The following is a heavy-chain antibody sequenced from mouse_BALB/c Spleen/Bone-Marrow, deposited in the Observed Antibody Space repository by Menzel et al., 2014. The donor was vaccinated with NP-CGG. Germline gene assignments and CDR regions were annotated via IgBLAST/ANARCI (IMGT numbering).Heavy chain of an antibody. CDR2: IYPFSGSS. Sequence: LQESGSELVRPGTSVKLSCKASGYTFTSYWMHWVKQRPGQGLEWIGNIYPFSGSSNYDEKFKSKATLTVDTSSSTAYMQLISLTSEDSAVYYCTRSPITTVVAETMDCWGQGTPVTVSP. J-gene: IGHJ4*01. D-gene: IGHD1-1*01. V-gene: IGHV1S22*01. CDR3: TRSPITTVVAETMDC. CDR1: GYTFTSYW.